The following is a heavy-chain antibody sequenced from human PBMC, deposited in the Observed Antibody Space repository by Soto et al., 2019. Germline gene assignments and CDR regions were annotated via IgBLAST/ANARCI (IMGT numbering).Heavy chain of an antibody. Sequence: QVHLQESGPGLVKPSQTLSLTCTVSGGSISSSDYYWSWIRQPPGKGLEWIGYIYSSGNTYYNPSLKRRLTISVDTSKHQFSLKLNSVTAADTALYYCARGLSAATVVTCYFDYWGQGTLVTVSS. D-gene: IGHD4-17*01. J-gene: IGHJ4*02. V-gene: IGHV4-31*03. CDR2: IYSSGNT. CDR3: ARGLSAATVVTCYFDY. CDR1: GGSISSSDYY.